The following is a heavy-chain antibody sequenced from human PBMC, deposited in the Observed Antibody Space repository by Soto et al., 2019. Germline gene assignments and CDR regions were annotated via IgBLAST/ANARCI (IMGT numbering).Heavy chain of an antibody. D-gene: IGHD2-2*01. J-gene: IGHJ6*02. V-gene: IGHV2-5*02. Sequence: QITLKESGPTLVKPTQTLTLTCTFSGFSLSTTGVGVAWIRQPPGKALEWLSLIYWDDDKRYKPSLKSRLTITKETSKNQVVVTMANMDTVDTATYYCAHLSYGSRGHYGMDVWGQGTTVTVS. CDR1: GFSLSTTGVG. CDR2: IYWDDDK. CDR3: AHLSYGSRGHYGMDV.